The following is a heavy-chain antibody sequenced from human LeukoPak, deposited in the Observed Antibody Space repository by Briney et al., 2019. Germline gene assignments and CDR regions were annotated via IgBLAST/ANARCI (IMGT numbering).Heavy chain of an antibody. CDR3: AKDGLETAAGRFDY. V-gene: IGHV3-23*01. Sequence: GGSLRLSCAASGSTFSSYAMSWVRQAPGKGLEWVSAIRGSGGSTHYADSVKGRFTISRDNSKNTLYLQMNSLRAEDTAVYYCAKDGLETAAGRFDYWGQGTLVTVSS. CDR1: GSTFSSYA. CDR2: IRGSGGST. J-gene: IGHJ4*02. D-gene: IGHD6-13*01.